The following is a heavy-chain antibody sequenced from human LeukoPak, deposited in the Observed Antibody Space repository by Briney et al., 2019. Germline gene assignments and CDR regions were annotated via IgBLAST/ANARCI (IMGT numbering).Heavy chain of an antibody. CDR1: GYTFTGYH. D-gene: IGHD5-18*01. J-gene: IGHJ6*02. V-gene: IGHV1-2*06. CDR2: INPNSGDT. Sequence: ASVKVSCKASGYTFTGYHMHWVRQAPGQGLEWMGRINPNSGDTNYAQKFQGRVTMTRDTSISTAYMELSRLRSDDTAVYYCARGGYGYYYYYYYGMDVWGQGTTVTVSS. CDR3: ARGGYGYYYYYYYGMDV.